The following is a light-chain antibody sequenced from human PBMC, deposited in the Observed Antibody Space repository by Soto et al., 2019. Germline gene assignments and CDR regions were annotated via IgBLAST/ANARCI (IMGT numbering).Light chain of an antibody. J-gene: IGLJ3*02. CDR2: DVS. V-gene: IGLV2-14*01. Sequence: QSVLTQPASVSGWPGQTITISCTGTISNVGDYNYVSWYQQHPGKAPKLMIYDVSNRPSGLSDRFSGSKSGNTASLTISGLQAEDEADYYCSSYSSSGTLVMFGGGTKVTVL. CDR3: SSYSSSGTLVM. CDR1: ISNVGDYNY.